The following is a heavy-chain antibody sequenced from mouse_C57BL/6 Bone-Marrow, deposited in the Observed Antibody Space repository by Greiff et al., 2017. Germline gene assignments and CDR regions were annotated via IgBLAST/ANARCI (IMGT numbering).Heavy chain of an antibody. D-gene: IGHD2-4*01. V-gene: IGHV14-3*01. Sequence: LVESVAELVRPGASVKLSCTASGFNIKNTYMHWVKQRPEQGLEWIGRIDPATGNTKYAPKFQGKATITADTSSNTAYLQLSSLTSEDTAIYDCAPIYYDYGGGAYWGQGTLVTVSA. J-gene: IGHJ3*01. CDR1: GFNIKNTY. CDR2: IDPATGNT. CDR3: APIYYDYGGGAY.